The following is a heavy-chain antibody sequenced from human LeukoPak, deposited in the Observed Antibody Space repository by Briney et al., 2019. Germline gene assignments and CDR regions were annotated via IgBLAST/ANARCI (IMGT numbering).Heavy chain of an antibody. CDR2: FDPEDGET. V-gene: IGHV1-24*01. CDR3: ETDLGETFDY. CDR1: GYTLTELS. D-gene: IGHD1-26*01. Sequence: GASVKVSCKVSGYTLTELSLHWLRQAPGKGLEWMGGFDPEDGETIYAQKFQGRVTMTEDTSTDTAYMELSSLRSEDTAVYFCETDLGETFDYWGQGTLVTVSS. J-gene: IGHJ4*02.